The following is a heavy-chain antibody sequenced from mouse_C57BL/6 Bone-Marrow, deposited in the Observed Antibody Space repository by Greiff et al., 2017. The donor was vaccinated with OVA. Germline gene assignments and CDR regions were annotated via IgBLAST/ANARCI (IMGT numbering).Heavy chain of an antibody. D-gene: IGHD1-1*01. CDR2: ILPGSGST. J-gene: IGHJ3*01. CDR1: GYTFTGYW. Sequence: VKLMESGAELMKPGASVKLSCKATGYTFTGYWIEWVKQRPGHGLEWIGEILPGSGSTNYNEKFKGKATFTADTSSNTAYMQLSSLTTEDSAIYYCARGRIYYYGSSPFAYWGQGTLVTVSA. V-gene: IGHV1-9*01. CDR3: ARGRIYYYGSSPFAY.